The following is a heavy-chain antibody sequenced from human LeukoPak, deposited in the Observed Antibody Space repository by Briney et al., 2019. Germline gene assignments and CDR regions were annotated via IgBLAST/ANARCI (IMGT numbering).Heavy chain of an antibody. J-gene: IGHJ4*02. V-gene: IGHV4-61*01. D-gene: IGHD3-22*01. Sequence: PSETLSLTCTVSGGSVSSGSYYWSWIRQPPGKGLEWIGYIYYSGSTNYNLSLKSRVTISVDTSKNQFSLKLSSVTAADTAVYYCARAGDSSGYYLNFDYWGQGTLVTVSS. CDR1: GGSVSSGSYY. CDR2: IYYSGST. CDR3: ARAGDSSGYYLNFDY.